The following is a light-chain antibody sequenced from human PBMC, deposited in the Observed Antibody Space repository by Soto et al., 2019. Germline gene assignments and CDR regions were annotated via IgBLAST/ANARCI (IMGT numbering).Light chain of an antibody. Sequence: QSVLTQPRSVSGSPGQSVTVSCTGTNSDVGGYNYAYWYQQLPGAAPKLLMHSNNLRPSGVPERISGSKSGTSASLAISGLRSEDEAVYYCASWDDRLGAVIFGGGTKVTVL. CDR1: NSDVGGYNY. CDR2: SNN. J-gene: IGLJ2*01. V-gene: IGLV1-47*02. CDR3: ASWDDRLGAVI.